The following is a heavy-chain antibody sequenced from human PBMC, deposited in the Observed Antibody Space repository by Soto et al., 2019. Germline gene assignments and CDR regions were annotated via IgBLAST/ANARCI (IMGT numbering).Heavy chain of an antibody. V-gene: IGHV3-23*01. D-gene: IGHD3-10*01. J-gene: IGHJ4*02. CDR3: AKVRFQRRAYYFDY. CDR2: ISGSGGST. CDR1: GFTFSSYA. Sequence: EVQLLESGGGLVQPGGSLRLSCAASGFTFSSYAMSWVRQAPGKGLEWVSAISGSGGSTYYADSVKGRFTISRDNSKNTLCLQMNCLRAEDTAVYYCAKVRFQRRAYYFDYWGQGTLVSVSS.